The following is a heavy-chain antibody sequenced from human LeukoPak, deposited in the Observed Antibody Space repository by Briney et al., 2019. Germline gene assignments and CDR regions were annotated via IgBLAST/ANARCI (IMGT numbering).Heavy chain of an antibody. Sequence: GESLKISCKGSGYSFTSYWIGWVRQIPGKGLEWMGIIYPGDSDTRYSPSFQGKVTISAHKSISTAYLQWSSLKASDTALYYCARHRVGTNGNLDAFDIWGQGTMVTVSS. V-gene: IGHV5-51*01. CDR2: IYPGDSDT. CDR3: ARHRVGTNGNLDAFDI. J-gene: IGHJ3*02. CDR1: GYSFTSYW. D-gene: IGHD1/OR15-1a*01.